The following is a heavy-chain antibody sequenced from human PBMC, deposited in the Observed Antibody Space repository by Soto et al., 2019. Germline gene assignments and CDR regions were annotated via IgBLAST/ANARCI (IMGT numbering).Heavy chain of an antibody. Sequence: PSVTLSRTCSVCRGSFRRYYWDSIRQPPGKRLEWIGEINPDGATNSTPSLRGRVTISIDTSRNQFYLKLSSVTAADTAVYYCARGKRSDPFFDYRGQGALGTVCS. CDR3: ARGKRSDPFFDY. CDR1: RGSFRRYY. V-gene: IGHV4-34*01. J-gene: IGHJ4*02. CDR2: INPDGAT.